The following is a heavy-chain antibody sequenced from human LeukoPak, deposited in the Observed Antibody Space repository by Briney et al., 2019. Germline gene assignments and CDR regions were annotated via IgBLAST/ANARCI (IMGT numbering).Heavy chain of an antibody. D-gene: IGHD6-13*01. CDR1: GFTLSDHY. Sequence: GGSLRLPCAASGFTLSDHYMSWIRQAPGKGLEWLSYISSGGSTIFYADSVKGRFTISRDNAKNSLYLRMNSLRAEDTAVYYCARDASSSWVTPDYWGQGTLVTVSS. V-gene: IGHV3-11*01. CDR2: ISSGGSTI. CDR3: ARDASSSWVTPDY. J-gene: IGHJ4*02.